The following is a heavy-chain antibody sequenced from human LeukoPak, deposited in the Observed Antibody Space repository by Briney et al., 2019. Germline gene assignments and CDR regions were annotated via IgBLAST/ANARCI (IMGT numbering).Heavy chain of an antibody. J-gene: IGHJ6*03. CDR3: ARRAGRVVAASSTTYYYYYYMDV. V-gene: IGHV4-34*01. CDR1: GGSFSGYY. CDR2: INHSGST. D-gene: IGHD2-15*01. Sequence: SETLSLTCAVYGGSFSGYYWSWIRQPPGKGLEWIGEINHSGSTNYNPSLKSRVTISVDTSKNQFSLKLSSVTAADTAVYYCARRAGRVVAASSTTYYYYYYMDVWGKGTTVTVSS.